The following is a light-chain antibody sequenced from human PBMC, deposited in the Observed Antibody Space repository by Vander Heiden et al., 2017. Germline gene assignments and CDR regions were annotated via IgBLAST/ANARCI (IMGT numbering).Light chain of an antibody. CDR1: QSVSDC. V-gene: IGKV3-11*01. CDR3: QQRSNWPLT. CDR2: DAS. Sequence: IVLTQSPATLSLSPGERATLSCRASQSVSDCLAWYQQKPGQAPRLLIYDASNRASGIPARFTGSGSGTDFTLTISSLEPEDFAVYYCQQRSNWPLTFGGGTKVEIK. J-gene: IGKJ4*01.